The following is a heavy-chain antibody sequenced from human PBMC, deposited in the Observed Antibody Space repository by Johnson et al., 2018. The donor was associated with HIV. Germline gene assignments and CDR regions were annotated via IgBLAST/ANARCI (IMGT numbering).Heavy chain of an antibody. D-gene: IGHD6-13*01. CDR2: ISSSGSTI. Sequence: VQLVESGGGLVKPGGSLRLSCAASGFTFSDYYMSWIRQAPGKGLEWVSYISSSGSTIYYADSVKGRFTISRDNAKNTLYLQMNSLRAEDTAVYYCAKDEAQTLASAGRDAFDFWGQGTAVTV. CDR3: AKDEAQTLASAGRDAFDF. J-gene: IGHJ3*01. V-gene: IGHV3-11*04. CDR1: GFTFSDYY.